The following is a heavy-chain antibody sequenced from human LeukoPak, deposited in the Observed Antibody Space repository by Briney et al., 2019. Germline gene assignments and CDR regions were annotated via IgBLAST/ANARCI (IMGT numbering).Heavy chain of an antibody. D-gene: IGHD5-24*01. V-gene: IGHV3-53*01. CDR2: IYSDGNA. CDR1: GSTVSSNY. J-gene: IGHJ3*02. CDR3: ARVKRDGFNSDAFDI. Sequence: GGSLRLSCAVSGSTVSSNYMSWVRQTPGKGLEWVSVIYSDGNAYYADSVRGRFTISRDNSKNTLYLQMNSLRAEDTAVYYCARVKRDGFNSDAFDIWSQGTMVTVSS.